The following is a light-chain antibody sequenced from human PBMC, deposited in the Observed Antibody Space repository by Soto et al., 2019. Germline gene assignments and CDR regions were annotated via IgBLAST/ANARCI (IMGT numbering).Light chain of an antibody. V-gene: IGKV3-11*01. CDR3: QQHINWPLT. Sequence: EIVLTQSPATLSLSPGERATLSCRASQTVSSTLAWYQQKPGQAPRLLSYEASNRATGIPARFSGSGSGADFTLTSSSLEPEDCALYCCQQHINWPLTFGGGTKVEI. CDR1: QTVSST. CDR2: EAS. J-gene: IGKJ4*01.